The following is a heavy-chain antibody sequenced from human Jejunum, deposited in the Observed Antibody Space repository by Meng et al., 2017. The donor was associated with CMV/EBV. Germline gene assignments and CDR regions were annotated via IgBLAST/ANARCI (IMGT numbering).Heavy chain of an antibody. Sequence: EYPFTDYYMQWVRQAPGQGLEWMGWVNPDTGDTNYAQKFKGRVTMTRDMAINTVYMELTRLRSDDTAVYYCAKDGGSYLDYYFDYWGQGTLVTVSS. CDR2: VNPDTGDT. J-gene: IGHJ4*02. D-gene: IGHD1-26*01. CDR3: AKDGGSYLDYYFDY. V-gene: IGHV1-2*02. CDR1: EYPFTDYY.